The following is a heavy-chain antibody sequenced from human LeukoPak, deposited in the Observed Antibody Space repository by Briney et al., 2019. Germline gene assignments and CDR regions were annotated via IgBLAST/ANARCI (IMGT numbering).Heavy chain of an antibody. CDR1: GFTFSSYE. D-gene: IGHD3-10*01. Sequence: GGSLGLSCAASGFTFSSYEMNWVRQAPGKGLEWVSYISSSGSTIYYADSVKGRFTISRDNAKNSLYLQMNSLRAEDTAVYYCARGLAYYYGSGSYGFDYWGQGTLVTVSS. V-gene: IGHV3-48*03. J-gene: IGHJ4*02. CDR2: ISSSGSTI. CDR3: ARGLAYYYGSGSYGFDY.